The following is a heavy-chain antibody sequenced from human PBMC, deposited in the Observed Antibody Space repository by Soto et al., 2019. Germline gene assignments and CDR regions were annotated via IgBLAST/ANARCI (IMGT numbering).Heavy chain of an antibody. J-gene: IGHJ4*02. Sequence: ASVKVSCKASGGTFSSYTISWVRQAPGQGLEWMGRIIPILGIANYAQKFQGRVTITADKSTSTAYMELSSLRSEDTAVYYCARVVRGAHSSVDYWGQGTLVTVSS. D-gene: IGHD3-10*01. CDR3: ARVVRGAHSSVDY. V-gene: IGHV1-69*02. CDR2: IIPILGIA. CDR1: GGTFSSYT.